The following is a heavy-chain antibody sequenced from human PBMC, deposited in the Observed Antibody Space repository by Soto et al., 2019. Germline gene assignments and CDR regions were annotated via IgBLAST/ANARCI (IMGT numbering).Heavy chain of an antibody. V-gene: IGHV1-8*01. Sequence: QVQLVQSGAEVREPGASVKVSCKASGYSFTSLDINWVRQTTGQVLEWMGWMQPSSGRTGYAQKCQGRVTMTRDTAINTAYMELSSLTSDDTAFYYCARGVTAGVDYWGQGTLVTVSS. CDR1: GYSFTSLD. CDR3: ARGVTAGVDY. J-gene: IGHJ4*02. D-gene: IGHD1-26*01. CDR2: MQPSSGRT.